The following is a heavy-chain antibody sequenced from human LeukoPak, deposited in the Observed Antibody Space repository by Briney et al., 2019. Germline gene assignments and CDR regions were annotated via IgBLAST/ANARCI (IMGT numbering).Heavy chain of an antibody. D-gene: IGHD6-19*01. Sequence: GGSLRLSRAASGFTFSAYAIHWVRQAPGKGLEWLAVISSNEINKYYADSVKGRFTISRDNSKNTLYLQMNSLRAEDTAVYYCAKKGGSSGRYDYFDYWGQGTLVTVSS. CDR2: ISSNEINK. CDR1: GFTFSAYA. CDR3: AKKGGSSGRYDYFDY. V-gene: IGHV3-30-3*02. J-gene: IGHJ4*02.